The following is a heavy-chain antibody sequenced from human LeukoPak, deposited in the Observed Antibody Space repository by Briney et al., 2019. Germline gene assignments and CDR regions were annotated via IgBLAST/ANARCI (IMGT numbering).Heavy chain of an antibody. V-gene: IGHV3-7*03. CDR2: IHQHGSKE. CDR3: AKAPSIIAAAGIDY. J-gene: IGHJ4*02. CDR1: GFNFRAYW. Sequence: GGSLRLSCTTSGFNFRAYWMGWVRQTPGKGLEWVANIHQHGSKENYVDSVKGRFTISRDNAKNSVFLQMNSLRAEDTALYYCAKAPSIIAAAGIDYWGQGTLVTVSS. D-gene: IGHD6-13*01.